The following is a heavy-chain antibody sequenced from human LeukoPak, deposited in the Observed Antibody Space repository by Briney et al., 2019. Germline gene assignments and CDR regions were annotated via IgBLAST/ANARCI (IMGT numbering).Heavy chain of an antibody. D-gene: IGHD3-10*01. CDR2: IIPIFGTA. J-gene: IGHJ6*02. CDR1: GGTFSSYA. Sequence: ALVKVSCKASGGTFSSYAISWVRQAPGQGLEWMGGIIPIFGTANYAQKFQGRVTITADESTSTAYMELSGLRSEDTAVYYCARALWFGELFPMDVWGQGTTVTVSS. CDR3: ARALWFGELFPMDV. V-gene: IGHV1-69*13.